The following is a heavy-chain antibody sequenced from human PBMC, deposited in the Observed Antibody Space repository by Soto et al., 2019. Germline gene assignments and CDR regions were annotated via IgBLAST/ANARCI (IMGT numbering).Heavy chain of an antibody. D-gene: IGHD1-26*01. J-gene: IGHJ4*02. V-gene: IGHV4-39*01. CDR3: ARHVGINGGSYF. Sequence: SQTLSLTCTVSGGSISSSSYYWGWIRQPPGKGLEWIGSIYYSGSTYYNPSLKSRVTISVDTSKNQFSLKLSSVTAADTAVYYCARHVGINGGSYFWGQGTLVTVSS. CDR1: GGSISSSSYY. CDR2: IYYSGST.